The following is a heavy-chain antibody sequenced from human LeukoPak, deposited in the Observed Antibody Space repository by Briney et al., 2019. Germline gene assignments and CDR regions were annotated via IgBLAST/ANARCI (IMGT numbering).Heavy chain of an antibody. Sequence: SETLSLTCAVYGGSFSGYYWSWIRQPPGKGLEWIGYIYYSGSTNYNPSLKSRVTTSVDTSKNQFSLKLSSVTAADTAVYYCARTDTAGEGFDPWGQGTLVTVSS. CDR3: ARTDTAGEGFDP. J-gene: IGHJ5*02. D-gene: IGHD5-18*01. V-gene: IGHV4-59*08. CDR1: GGSFSGYY. CDR2: IYYSGST.